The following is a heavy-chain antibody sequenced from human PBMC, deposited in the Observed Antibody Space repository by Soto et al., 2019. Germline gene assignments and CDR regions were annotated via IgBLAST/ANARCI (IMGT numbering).Heavy chain of an antibody. CDR3: ARHISPGGYYGSGTPYGMDV. J-gene: IGHJ6*02. CDR2: IYYSGST. V-gene: IGHV4-39*01. D-gene: IGHD3-10*01. Sequence: SETLSLTCTVSGGSISSSSYYWGWIRQPPGKGLEWIGSIYYSGSTYYNPSLKSRVTISVDTSKNQFSLKLSSVTAADTAVYYCARHISPGGYYGSGTPYGMDVWGQGTTVTISS. CDR1: GGSISSSSYY.